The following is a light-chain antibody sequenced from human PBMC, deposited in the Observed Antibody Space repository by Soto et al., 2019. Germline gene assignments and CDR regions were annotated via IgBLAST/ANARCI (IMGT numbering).Light chain of an antibody. CDR3: QQYGGTPRT. CDR2: GAS. Sequence: EIVLTQSPGTLSLSPGERATLSCRASQSVSSNYLGWYQQKPGKAPRLLIYGASYRATGIPDRFSGSGSGTDFILTISRLEPEDFAVYYCQQYGGTPRTFGQGTKVEMK. J-gene: IGKJ1*01. V-gene: IGKV3-20*01. CDR1: QSVSSNY.